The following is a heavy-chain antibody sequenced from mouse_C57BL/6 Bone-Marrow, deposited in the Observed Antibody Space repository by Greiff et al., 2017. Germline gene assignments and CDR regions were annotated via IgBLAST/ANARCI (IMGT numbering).Heavy chain of an antibody. V-gene: IGHV5-4*01. CDR2: ISDGGSYT. Sequence: EVQLQEPGGGLVKPGGSLKLSCAASGFTFSSYAMPWVRQTPEQRLEWVATISDGGSYTYYPDNVKGRFPITRDNAKNNLYLQMSHLKAEDTAMYYCASTVVATGAMDYWGQGTSVTVSA. J-gene: IGHJ4*01. D-gene: IGHD1-1*01. CDR1: GFTFSSYA. CDR3: ASTVVATGAMDY.